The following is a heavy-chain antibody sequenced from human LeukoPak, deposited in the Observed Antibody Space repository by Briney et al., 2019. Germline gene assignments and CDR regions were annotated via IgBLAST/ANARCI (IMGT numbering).Heavy chain of an antibody. CDR2: ISGSGANT. CDR3: AKERVVEETGTVGFDF. Sequence: GGSLRLSCVAYGFTFSNCPMSWVRQAPGQGLELVTAISGSGANTSYSDCVNCRFAVSRDNSSNTLYLQMNNLRADDTAVYYCAKERVVEETGTVGFDFWGQGALITVSS. CDR1: GFTFSNCP. J-gene: IGHJ4*02. V-gene: IGHV3-23*01. D-gene: IGHD4-23*01.